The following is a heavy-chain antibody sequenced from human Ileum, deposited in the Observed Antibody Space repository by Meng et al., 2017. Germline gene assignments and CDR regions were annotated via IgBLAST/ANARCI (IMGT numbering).Heavy chain of an antibody. CDR3: AGKDWSEGLDF. J-gene: IGHJ4*02. CDR1: GDSVSSDTGA. D-gene: IGHD3-3*01. CDR2: TYYRSRWYN. Sequence: HVQLQQSGPGLVKPSQTLSLTCAISGDSVSSDTGAWNWIRQSPSRGLEWLGRTYYRSRWYNNYAVSVKSRITINPDTSKNQFSLQLNSVTPDDTAVYYCAGKDWSEGLDFWDQGTLVTVSS. V-gene: IGHV6-1*01.